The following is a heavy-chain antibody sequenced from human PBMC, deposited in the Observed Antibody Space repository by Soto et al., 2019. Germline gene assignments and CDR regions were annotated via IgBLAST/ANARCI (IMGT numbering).Heavy chain of an antibody. D-gene: IGHD3-22*01. J-gene: IGHJ6*02. CDR3: ATVRAAQDSSGYYYYGMDV. CDR2: ISYDGSNK. CDR1: GFTFSSYG. Sequence: QVQLVESGGGVVQPGRSLRLSCAASGFTFSSYGMHWVRQAPGKGLEWVAVISYDGSNKYYADSVKGRFTISRDTSRNTLYLQMNSLRAYDTAVYYCATVRAAQDSSGYYYYGMDVWGQGTTVTVSS. V-gene: IGHV3-30*03.